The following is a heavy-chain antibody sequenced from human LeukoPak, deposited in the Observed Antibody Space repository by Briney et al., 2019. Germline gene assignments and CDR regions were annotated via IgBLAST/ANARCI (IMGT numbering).Heavy chain of an antibody. CDR1: GGSISSYY. J-gene: IGHJ4*02. CDR2: IYYSGST. V-gene: IGHV4-59*08. D-gene: IGHD2-2*01. CDR3: ARHHLIVPAPFDY. Sequence: SETLSLTCTVPGGSISSYYWSWIRQPPGKGLEWIGYIYYSGSTNYNPSLKSRVTISVDTSKNQFSLKLSSVTAADTAVYYCARHHLIVPAPFDYWGQGTLVTVSS.